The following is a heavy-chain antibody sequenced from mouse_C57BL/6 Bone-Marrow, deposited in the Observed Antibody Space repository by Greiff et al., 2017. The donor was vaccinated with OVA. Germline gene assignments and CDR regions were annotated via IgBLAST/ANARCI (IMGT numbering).Heavy chain of an antibody. J-gene: IGHJ4*01. CDR3: ARDAGDYDVWYAMDY. D-gene: IGHD2-4*01. Sequence: EVHLVESGGGLVQSGRSLRLSCATSGFTFSDFYMEWVRQAPGKGLEWIAASRNKANDYTTEYSASVKGRFIVSRDTSQSILYLQMNALRAEDTAIYYCARDAGDYDVWYAMDYWGQGTSVTVSS. CDR2: SRNKANDYTT. CDR1: GFTFSDFY. V-gene: IGHV7-1*01.